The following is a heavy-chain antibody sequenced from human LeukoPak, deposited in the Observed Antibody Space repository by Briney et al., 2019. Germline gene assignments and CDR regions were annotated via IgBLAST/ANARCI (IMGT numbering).Heavy chain of an antibody. Sequence: GGSLRLSCAASGFTFSSYEMNWVRQAPGKGLEWVSYFSSSGSTIYYADSVKGQFTISRDNAKNSLYLQMNSLRAEDTAVYYCAPLSGSYFGDDAFDIWGQGTMVTVST. CDR1: GFTFSSYE. V-gene: IGHV3-48*03. D-gene: IGHD1-26*01. CDR3: APLSGSYFGDDAFDI. J-gene: IGHJ3*02. CDR2: FSSSGSTI.